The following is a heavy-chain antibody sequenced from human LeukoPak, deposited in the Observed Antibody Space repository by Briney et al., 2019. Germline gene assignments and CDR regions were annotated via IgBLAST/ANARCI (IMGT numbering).Heavy chain of an antibody. CDR1: GFTFSSYA. Sequence: GGSLRLSCSASGFTFSSYALHWVRQAPGKGLEYVSAISSNGAYTYYADSVKGRFTISGDNSKNTLYLQMNSLRAEDTAVYYCAKDRTGGTYYFAIDYWGQGTLVTVSS. J-gene: IGHJ4*02. CDR2: ISSNGAYT. CDR3: AKDRTGGTYYFAIDY. V-gene: IGHV3-64*04. D-gene: IGHD1-26*01.